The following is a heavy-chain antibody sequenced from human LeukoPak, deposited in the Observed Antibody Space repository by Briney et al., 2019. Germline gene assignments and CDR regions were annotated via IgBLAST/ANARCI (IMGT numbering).Heavy chain of an antibody. CDR2: ISSSSTI. CDR1: GFTFSSYS. CDR3: ARAVGWLQSLDY. D-gene: IGHD5-24*01. Sequence: GGSLRLSCAASGFTFSSYSMNWVRQAPGKGLEWVSYISSSSTIYYADSVKGRFTISRDNAKNSLYLQMNSLRDEDTAVYYCARAVGWLQSLDYWGQRTLVTVSS. V-gene: IGHV3-48*02. J-gene: IGHJ4*02.